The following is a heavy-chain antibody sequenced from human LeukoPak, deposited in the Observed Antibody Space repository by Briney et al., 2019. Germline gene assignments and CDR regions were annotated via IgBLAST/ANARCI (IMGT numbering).Heavy chain of an antibody. CDR1: GFTFSSYA. V-gene: IGHV3-23*01. CDR3: AKGDYYDTIGYYPFDF. J-gene: IGHJ4*02. CDR2: ISGSGGST. Sequence: GGSLRLSCAASGFTFSSYAMSWVRQAPGKGLEWVSAISGSGGSTYYADSVKGRFTISRDNSKNTLDLQMNSLRAEDTAVYYCAKGDYYDTIGYYPFDFWGQGTLVTVSS. D-gene: IGHD3-22*01.